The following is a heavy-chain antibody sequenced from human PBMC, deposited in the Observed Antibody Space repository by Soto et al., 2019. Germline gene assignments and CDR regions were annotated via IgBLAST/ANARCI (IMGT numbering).Heavy chain of an antibody. J-gene: IGHJ3*02. CDR1: GFTVSSNY. D-gene: IGHD3-10*01. CDR3: ARDQVTMVRGVSLDAFHI. V-gene: IGHV3-53*02. Sequence: EVQLVETGEGLIQPGGSLRLSCAASGFTVSSNYMSWVGQAPGKGLEWVSVSYSGGSTYYADSVKGRFTISRDNSKNTLYLQMNSLRAEDTAVYYCARDQVTMVRGVSLDAFHIWGQGTMVTVSS. CDR2: SYSGGST.